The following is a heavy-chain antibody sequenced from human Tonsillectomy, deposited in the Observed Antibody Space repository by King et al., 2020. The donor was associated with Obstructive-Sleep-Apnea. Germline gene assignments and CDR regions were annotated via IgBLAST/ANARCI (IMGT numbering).Heavy chain of an antibody. CDR1: GYSFTSYW. D-gene: IGHD2-2*01. CDR2: INPSDAYT. CDR3: ARLLGRRHMPPV. V-gene: IGHV5-10-1*03. Sequence: VQLVQSGAEVRKPGESLRISCKGSGYSFTSYWISWVRQMPGKGLEWMGRINPSDAYTNYSPSFQGHVTISADKSISTAYLQWSSLEAADTAMYYCARLLGRRHMPPVWGQGTRVRVSS. J-gene: IGHJ4*02.